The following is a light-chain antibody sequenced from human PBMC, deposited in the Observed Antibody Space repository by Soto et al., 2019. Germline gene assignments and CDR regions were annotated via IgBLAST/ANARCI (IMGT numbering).Light chain of an antibody. CDR2: EAS. J-gene: IGKJ2*01. V-gene: IGKV1-5*03. Sequence: DIQMTQSPSILSASVGDRVTITCRASQSIGTWLAWLQLRLGEAPSLLIYEASTLESGVPSRFSGSRSGTELTLTISRLQPDDYASYYCQQYKSYPFTFGQGIKLQGK. CDR3: QQYKSYPFT. CDR1: QSIGTW.